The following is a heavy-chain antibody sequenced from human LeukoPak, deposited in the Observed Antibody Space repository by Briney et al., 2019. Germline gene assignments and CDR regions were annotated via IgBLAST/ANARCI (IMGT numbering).Heavy chain of an antibody. J-gene: IGHJ4*02. D-gene: IGHD3-10*01. CDR1: GGSISSSNW. CDR3: ARAARVGRLPYFDY. Sequence: SGTLSLTCAVSGGSISSSNWWSWVRQPPGKGLEWIGEIYHSGSTNYNPSLKSRVTISVDKSKNRFSLKLSSVTAADTAVYYCARAARVGRLPYFDYWGQGTLVTVSS. V-gene: IGHV4-4*02. CDR2: IYHSGST.